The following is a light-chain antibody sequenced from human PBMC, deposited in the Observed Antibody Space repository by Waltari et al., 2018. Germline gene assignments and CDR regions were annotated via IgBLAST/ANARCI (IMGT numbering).Light chain of an antibody. CDR2: GAS. V-gene: IGKV3-20*01. CDR3: QQYGSSVLYT. J-gene: IGKJ2*01. CDR1: HSLTKRD. Sequence: VLTQSPGTLSLSPGERATLSCRTSHSLTKRDLAWYQQKPGQAPRPLIYGASSRAAGIPDRFSGSGSGTDFTLTISRLEPEDFAVYYCQQYGSSVLYTFGQGTKLEIK.